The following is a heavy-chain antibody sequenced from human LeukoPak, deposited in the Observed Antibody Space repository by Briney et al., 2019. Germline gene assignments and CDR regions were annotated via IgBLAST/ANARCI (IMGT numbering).Heavy chain of an antibody. CDR3: ARLPRIAALRIYYYMDV. J-gene: IGHJ6*03. V-gene: IGHV4-34*01. D-gene: IGHD6-6*01. CDR1: GGSISGYY. CDR2: INHSGST. Sequence: SETLSLTCTVSGGSISGYYWSWIRQPPGKGLEWIGEINHSGSTNYNPSLKSRVTISVDTSKNQFSLKLSSVTAADTAVYYCARLPRIAALRIYYYMDVWGKGTTVTVSS.